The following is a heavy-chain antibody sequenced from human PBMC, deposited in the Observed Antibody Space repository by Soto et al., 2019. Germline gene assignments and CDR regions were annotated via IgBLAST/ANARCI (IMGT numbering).Heavy chain of an antibody. CDR3: AHSPKRRDGYNYESAAFDI. CDR2: IYWDDDK. Sequence: QITLKESGPPLVKPTQTLTLTCTFSGFSLSTSGVGVGWIRQPPGKALEWLALIYWDDDKRYSPSLKSRLTITKDTSKNQVVLTMTNMDPVDTATYYCAHSPKRRDGYNYESAAFDIWGQGTMVTVSS. V-gene: IGHV2-5*02. J-gene: IGHJ3*02. CDR1: GFSLSTSGVG. D-gene: IGHD5-12*01.